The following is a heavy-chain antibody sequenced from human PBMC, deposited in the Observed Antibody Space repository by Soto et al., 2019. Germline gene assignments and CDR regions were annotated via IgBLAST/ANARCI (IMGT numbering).Heavy chain of an antibody. Sequence: GGSLRLSCAASGFTFSGSALHWVRQASGKGLEWVGRIRSKGNNYATAYGASLKGRFTISRDDSKNTAYLQMNSLNTEDTAVYYCSRQASDFWSGKPQYYMDVWGKGTTVTVSS. CDR2: IRSKGNNYAT. V-gene: IGHV3-73*01. D-gene: IGHD3-3*01. CDR1: GFTFSGSA. J-gene: IGHJ6*03. CDR3: SRQASDFWSGKPQYYMDV.